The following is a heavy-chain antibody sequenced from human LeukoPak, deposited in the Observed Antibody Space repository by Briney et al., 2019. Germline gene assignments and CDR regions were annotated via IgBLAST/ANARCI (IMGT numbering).Heavy chain of an antibody. CDR1: GGSISSSSYY. D-gene: IGHD1-26*01. V-gene: IGHV4-39*07. J-gene: IGHJ4*02. Sequence: SETLSLTCAVSGGSISSSSYYWGWIRQPPGKGLEWIGNIYYSGSTYYNPSLESRVTISVDTSKNQFSLKLSSVTAADTAVYYCASGSYGDYWGQGTLVTVSS. CDR2: IYYSGST. CDR3: ASGSYGDY.